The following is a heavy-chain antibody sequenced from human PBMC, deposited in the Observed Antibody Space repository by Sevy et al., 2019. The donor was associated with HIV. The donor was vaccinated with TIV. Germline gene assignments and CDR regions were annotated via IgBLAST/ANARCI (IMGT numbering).Heavy chain of an antibody. CDR1: GGSISSGGYS. D-gene: IGHD2-15*01. V-gene: IGHV4-30-2*01. Sequence: SETLSLTCAVSGGSISSGGYSWSWIRQPPGKGLEWIGYIYHSGSTYYNPSLKSRVTISVDRSKNQFSLKLSSVTAADTAVYYCARVRGDFCSGGSRHGGYFDYWGQGTLVTVSS. J-gene: IGHJ4*02. CDR3: ARVRGDFCSGGSRHGGYFDY. CDR2: IYHSGST.